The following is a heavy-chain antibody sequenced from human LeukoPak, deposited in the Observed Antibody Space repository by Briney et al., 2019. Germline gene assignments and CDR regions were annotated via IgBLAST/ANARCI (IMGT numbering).Heavy chain of an antibody. J-gene: IGHJ3*01. CDR3: ARVRILWFGELDAFDV. Sequence: SETLSLTCAVYGGSFSGYYWSWIHKPAGKGLEWIGKINHSGSTNYNPSLKSRVTISVDTSKNQFSLKLSSVTAADTAVYYCARVRILWFGELDAFDVWGQGTMVTVSS. V-gene: IGHV4-34*01. D-gene: IGHD3-10*01. CDR2: INHSGST. CDR1: GGSFSGYY.